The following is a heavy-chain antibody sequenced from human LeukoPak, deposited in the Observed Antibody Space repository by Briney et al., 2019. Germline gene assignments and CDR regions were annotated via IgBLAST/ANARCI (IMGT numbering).Heavy chain of an antibody. V-gene: IGHV1-8*01. J-gene: IGHJ4*02. CDR3: AREGSGWNEEQN. CDR1: GYTFTSYD. D-gene: IGHD6-19*01. Sequence: ASVKVSCKASGYTFTSYDINWVRRATGQGLEWMGWMNPNSGNTGYAQKFQGRVTMIRNTSISTAYMELSSLRSEDTAVYYCAREGSGWNEEQNWGQGTLVTVSS. CDR2: MNPNSGNT.